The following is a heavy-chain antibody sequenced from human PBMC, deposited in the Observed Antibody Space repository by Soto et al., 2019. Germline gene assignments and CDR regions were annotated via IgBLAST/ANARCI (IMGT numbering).Heavy chain of an antibody. CDR2: VYYTGST. V-gene: IGHV4-59*12. D-gene: IGHD5-18*01. CDR3: ARCNTAMAWTFDY. CDR1: GGSMSGYY. Sequence: PSETLSLTCRVSGGSMSGYYWSWVRLAPGKGLEWIGYVYYTGSTNYNPSLQSRVSISVDTSNKPFSLNLSHVTAADTAVYYCARCNTAMAWTFDYWGQGTLVTVSS. J-gene: IGHJ4*02.